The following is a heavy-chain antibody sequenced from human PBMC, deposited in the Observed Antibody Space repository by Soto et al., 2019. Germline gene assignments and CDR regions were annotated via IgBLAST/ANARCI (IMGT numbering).Heavy chain of an antibody. CDR1: GFTFSRYS. Sequence: WGSLRLSCAASGFTFSRYSMNWVRQAPGKGLEWVSSISSSSSYIYYADSVKGRFTISRDNAKNSLYLQMNSLRAEDTAVYYCARAGGYCCCDFIFPLGTYYYYYMDVWGKGTTVTVSS. D-gene: IGHD5-12*01. J-gene: IGHJ6*03. V-gene: IGHV3-21*01. CDR2: ISSSSSYI. CDR3: ARAGGYCCCDFIFPLGTYYYYYMDV.